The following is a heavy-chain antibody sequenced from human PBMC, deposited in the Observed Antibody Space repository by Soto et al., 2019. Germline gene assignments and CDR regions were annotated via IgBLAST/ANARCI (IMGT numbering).Heavy chain of an antibody. CDR3: AKDMSGGY. CDR1: GFTFDDYA. D-gene: IGHD1-26*01. J-gene: IGHJ4*02. Sequence: EVQLVESGGGLVQPGRSLRLSCAASGFTFDDYAMHWVRQAPGKGLEWVSGISWNSGSIGYADSVKGRFTISRDNAENSLYLQMNRLRAEDTGLYYCAKDMSGGYWGQGNLVTVSS. V-gene: IGHV3-9*01. CDR2: ISWNSGSI.